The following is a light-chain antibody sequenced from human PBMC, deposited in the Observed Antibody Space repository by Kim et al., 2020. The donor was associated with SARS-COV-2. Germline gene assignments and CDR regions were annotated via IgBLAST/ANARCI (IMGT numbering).Light chain of an antibody. CDR2: KDS. Sequence: SVSPGQTAGITCSGAVLAKKYARWFQQKPGQAPVLVIYKDSERPSGIPERFSGSSSGTTVTLTISGAQVEDEADYYCYSAADNRGVFGGGTQLTVL. CDR1: VLAKKY. CDR3: YSAADNRGV. V-gene: IGLV3-27*01. J-gene: IGLJ3*02.